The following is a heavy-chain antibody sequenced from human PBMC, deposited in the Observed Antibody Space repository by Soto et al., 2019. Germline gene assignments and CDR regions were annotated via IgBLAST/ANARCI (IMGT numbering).Heavy chain of an antibody. Sequence: GGSLTLTCAPRRFSFHSSCLRWVAEASGRALEWVAIIKQVGSEKDYVDSVKGRFTISRDNAKNSLYLQMNSLRAEDTAVYYCARAGSWYGHSYYYYGMDVWGKGTPVTVSS. V-gene: IGHV3-7*01. J-gene: IGHJ6*04. CDR2: IKQVGSEK. D-gene: IGHD6-13*01. CDR1: RFSFHSSC. CDR3: ARAGSWYGHSYYYYGMDV.